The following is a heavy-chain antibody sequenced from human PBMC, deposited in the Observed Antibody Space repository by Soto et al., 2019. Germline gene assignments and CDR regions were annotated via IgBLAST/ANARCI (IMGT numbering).Heavy chain of an antibody. V-gene: IGHV4-31*03. J-gene: IGHJ4*02. Sequence: PSETLSLTCTVTGDSITGGGYYWSWIRQHPGKGLEWLGYIYGSGGSGSTLYNPSLKSRITLSVDTSKTQFSLNLSSVTVADTAVYFCATKPAGYFPGIDYWAQGTLVTVSS. CDR3: ATKPAGYFPGIDY. CDR1: GDSITGGGYY. D-gene: IGHD2-15*01. CDR2: IYGSGGSGST.